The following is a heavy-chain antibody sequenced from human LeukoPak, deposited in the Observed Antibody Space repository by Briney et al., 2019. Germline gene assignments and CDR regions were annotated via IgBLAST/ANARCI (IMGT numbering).Heavy chain of an antibody. Sequence: GGSLRLSCAASGFTFSSYAMSWVRQAPGKGLEWVSAMSASGGSTYYADSVKGRFTISRDNPKNTLYLQVNSLRAEDTAVYYCAKGGSSSWQDKYFQHWGQGTLVTVSS. CDR2: MSASGGST. D-gene: IGHD6-13*01. CDR3: AKGGSSSWQDKYFQH. CDR1: GFTFSSYA. V-gene: IGHV3-23*01. J-gene: IGHJ1*01.